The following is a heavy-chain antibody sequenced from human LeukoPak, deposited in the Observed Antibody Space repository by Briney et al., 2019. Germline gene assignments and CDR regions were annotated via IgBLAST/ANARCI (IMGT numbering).Heavy chain of an antibody. CDR1: GFTFSSYW. CDR3: ARDPGVILVVPAAMAELGFDP. V-gene: IGHV3-7*01. Sequence: GGSLRLSCAASGFTFSSYWMSWVRQAPGKGLEWVANIKQDGSEKYYVDSVKGRFTISRDNAKNSLYLRMDSLRAEDTAVYYCARDPGVILVVPAAMAELGFDPWGQGTLVTVSS. J-gene: IGHJ5*02. CDR2: IKQDGSEK. D-gene: IGHD2-2*01.